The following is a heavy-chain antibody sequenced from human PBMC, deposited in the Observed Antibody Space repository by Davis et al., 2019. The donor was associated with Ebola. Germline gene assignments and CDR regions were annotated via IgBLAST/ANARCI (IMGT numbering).Heavy chain of an antibody. CDR3: ARERTSCGGDCLDY. J-gene: IGHJ4*02. D-gene: IGHD2-21*01. CDR1: GFAFSSYE. Sequence: GESLKISCAASGFAFSSYELNWVRQAPGKGLEWLSYIDGTGNTIYYAESVRGRFTISRDNAKNSLFLQMNSLRAEDTALYYCARERTSCGGDCLDYWGQGTLVTVSS. V-gene: IGHV3-48*03. CDR2: IDGTGNTI.